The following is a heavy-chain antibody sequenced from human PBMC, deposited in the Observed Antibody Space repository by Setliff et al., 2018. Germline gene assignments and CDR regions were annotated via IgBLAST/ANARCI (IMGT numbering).Heavy chain of an antibody. CDR1: GFTFSTYS. J-gene: IGHJ4*02. V-gene: IGHV3-21*04. Sequence: GGSLRLSCAASGFTFSTYSLIWVRQAPGTGLEWVSSISPSSSHIYYADSAEGRFTISRDNAKNSLYLQMNSLRAEDTAVYYCAKDSRDLGYSDYWGQGTLVTVSS. CDR2: ISPSSSHI. CDR3: AKDSRDLGYSDY.